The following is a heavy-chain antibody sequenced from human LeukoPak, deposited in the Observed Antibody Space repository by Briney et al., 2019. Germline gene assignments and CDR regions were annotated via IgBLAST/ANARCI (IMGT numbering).Heavy chain of an antibody. V-gene: IGHV4-4*07. Sequence: SETLSLTCTVSGGSISSYYWSWLRQPAGKGLEWIGRIYTSGSTNYNPSLKSRVTTSVDTSKNQFSLKLSSVTAADTAVYYCARSENYYDSSGESYFDYWGQGTLVTVSS. J-gene: IGHJ4*02. CDR2: IYTSGST. CDR3: ARSENYYDSSGESYFDY. D-gene: IGHD3-22*01. CDR1: GGSISSYY.